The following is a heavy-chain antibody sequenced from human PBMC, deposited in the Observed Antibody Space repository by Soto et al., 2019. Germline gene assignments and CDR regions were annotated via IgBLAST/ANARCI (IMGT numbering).Heavy chain of an antibody. V-gene: IGHV4-30-4*01. CDR3: AXGGSSFVYCGGDCQHDY. J-gene: IGHJ4*02. CDR1: GGSISSGDYY. D-gene: IGHD2-21*02. CDR2: IYYSGST. Sequence: SETLSLTCTVSGGSISSGDYYWSWIRQPPGKGLEWIGYIYYSGSTYYNPSLKSRVTISVDTSKNQFSLQLSSVTAADTAVYYCAXGGSSFVYCGGDCQHDYWGQGTLVTVSS.